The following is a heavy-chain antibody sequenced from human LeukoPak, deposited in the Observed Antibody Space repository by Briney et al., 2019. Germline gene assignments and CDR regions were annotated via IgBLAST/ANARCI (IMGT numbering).Heavy chain of an antibody. CDR3: ARPHVLQYYYYGMDV. CDR1: GGSISSSSYY. V-gene: IGHV4-39*01. Sequence: SETLSLTCTVSGGSISSSSYYWGWIRQPPGKGLEWIGSIYYSGSTYYNPSLKSRVTISVDTSKNQFSLKLSSVTAADTAVYYCARPHVLQYYYYGMDVWGQGTTVTASS. J-gene: IGHJ6*02. D-gene: IGHD6-6*01. CDR2: IYYSGST.